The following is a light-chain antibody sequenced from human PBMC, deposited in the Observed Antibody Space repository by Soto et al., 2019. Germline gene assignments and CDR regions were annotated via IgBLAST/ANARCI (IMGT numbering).Light chain of an antibody. CDR2: LGS. V-gene: IGKV2-28*01. J-gene: IGKJ5*01. CDR3: MQRRQTLST. Sequence: EIVLTQSPLSLSVSPGEPASISCRSSQSLTHSSGYNYLDWYLLKPGQPPQLLIYLGSNRGSGVPDRFSASGSGTDFTLTISRVESEDAGFYFCMQRRQTLSTFGQGKRLEIQ. CDR1: QSLTHSSGYNY.